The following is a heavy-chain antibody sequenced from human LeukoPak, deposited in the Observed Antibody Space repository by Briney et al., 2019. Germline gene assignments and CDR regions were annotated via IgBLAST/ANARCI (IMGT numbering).Heavy chain of an antibody. CDR1: GFTFTSSA. J-gene: IGHJ4*02. V-gene: IGHV1-58*01. Sequence: SVKVSCKAPGFTFTSSAVQWVRQARGQRLEWIGWIVVGSGNTNYAQKFQGRVTITADESTSTAYMELSSLRSEDTAVYYCAYSGSYCGGDCYPAFDYWGQGTLVTVSS. D-gene: IGHD2-21*02. CDR2: IVVGSGNT. CDR3: AYSGSYCGGDCYPAFDY.